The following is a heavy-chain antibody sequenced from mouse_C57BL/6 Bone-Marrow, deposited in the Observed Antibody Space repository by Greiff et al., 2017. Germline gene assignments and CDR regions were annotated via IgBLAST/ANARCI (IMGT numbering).Heavy chain of an antibody. CDR2: IDPSDSYT. V-gene: IGHV1-59*01. Sequence: QVQLQQPGAELVRPGTSVKLSCKASGYTFTSYWMHWVKQRPGQGLEWIGVIDPSDSYTNYNQKFKGKATLTVDTSSSTAYMQLSSLTSEDSAVYYCATPYYGNYVGYYWGQGTTLTVSS. CDR3: ATPYYGNYVGYY. D-gene: IGHD2-10*01. J-gene: IGHJ2*01. CDR1: GYTFTSYW.